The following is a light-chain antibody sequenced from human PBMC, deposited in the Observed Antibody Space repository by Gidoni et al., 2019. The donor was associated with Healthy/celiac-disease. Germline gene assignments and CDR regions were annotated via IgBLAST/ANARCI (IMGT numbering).Light chain of an antibody. V-gene: IGLV3-1*01. J-gene: IGLJ1*01. CDR1: KLGDKF. Sequence: SQELTKPPSESGSPGQTASITCSGDKLGDKFAFCDQQKPGQSPVLVIYQDSKRPSGIPERFSGSNSGNTATLTIIGTQAMAEADYYCQAFDSSTANVFGTGSKVTVL. CDR3: QAFDSSTANV. CDR2: QDS.